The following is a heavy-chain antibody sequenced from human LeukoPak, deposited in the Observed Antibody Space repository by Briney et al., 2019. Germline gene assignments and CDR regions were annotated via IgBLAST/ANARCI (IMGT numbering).Heavy chain of an antibody. D-gene: IGHD4-17*01. V-gene: IGHV3-23*01. J-gene: IGHJ4*02. CDR1: GFTFNNYA. CDR2: LCGGGETT. Sequence: QSGGSLRLSYAASGFTFNNYAMIWLPPAPGRGLVWFSSLCGGGETTYYAASAKGRFTISRDNSQNTLYLQMNSLRAEDTAVYYCARDYADYVGYFFFDYWGQGTLVTVSS. CDR3: ARDYADYVGYFFFDY.